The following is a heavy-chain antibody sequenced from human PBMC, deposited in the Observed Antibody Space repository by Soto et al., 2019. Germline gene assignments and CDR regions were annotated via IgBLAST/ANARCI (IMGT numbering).Heavy chain of an antibody. V-gene: IGHV4-4*02. Sequence: QVQLQESGPGLGRLWGPLSVTCAVSGDSFIRSNGWGWVRQSPGKGLEWIGEISHSGITNYNPSLKSRVTISGDKSKNQLSLKLTSVTAADTAVYYCARVRYDRSGFDHWGQGTLVSVSS. CDR1: GDSFIRSNG. J-gene: IGHJ4*02. CDR3: ARVRYDRSGFDH. CDR2: ISHSGIT. D-gene: IGHD3-22*01.